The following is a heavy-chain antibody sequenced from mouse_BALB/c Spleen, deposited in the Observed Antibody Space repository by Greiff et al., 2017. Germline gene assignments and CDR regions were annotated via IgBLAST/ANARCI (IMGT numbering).Heavy chain of an antibody. V-gene: IGHV1-9*01. D-gene: IGHD1-2*01. Sequence: VQLQQSGAELMKPGASVKISCKATGYTFSSYWIAWVKQRPGHGLEWIGEILPGSGSTNYTEKCKGKATFTADTSSNTAYLQLSSLTSADSAVYYCARPLRLRGFAYWGQGTLVTVSA. CDR3: ARPLRLRGFAY. CDR2: ILPGSGST. J-gene: IGHJ3*01. CDR1: GYTFSSYW.